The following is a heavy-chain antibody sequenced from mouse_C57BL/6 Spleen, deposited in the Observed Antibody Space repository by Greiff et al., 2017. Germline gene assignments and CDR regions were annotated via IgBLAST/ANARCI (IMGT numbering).Heavy chain of an antibody. D-gene: IGHD2-3*01. V-gene: IGHV5-17*01. CDR1: GFTFSDYG. J-gene: IGHJ4*01. CDR3: ARGLLLAMDY. Sequence: DVKLVESGGGLVKPGGSLKLSCAASGFTFSDYGMHWVRQAPEKGLEWVAYISSGSSTIYYADTVKGRFTISRDNAKNTLFLQMTSLRSEDTAMYYCARGLLLAMDYWGQGTSVTVSS. CDR2: ISSGSSTI.